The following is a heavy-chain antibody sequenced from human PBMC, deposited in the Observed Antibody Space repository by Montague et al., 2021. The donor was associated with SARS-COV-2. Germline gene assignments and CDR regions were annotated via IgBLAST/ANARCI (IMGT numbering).Heavy chain of an antibody. CDR2: IYWDGDK. CDR3: AHRLEDATLITEYFDP. D-gene: IGHD3-16*01. V-gene: IGHV2-5*02. CDR1: GFSLSTNGVG. Sequence: PALVKPTQTLTLTCTFSGFSLSTNGVGVGWIRQPPGKALEWLALIYWDGDKRYSPSLMSRLTTSRGTSKNQVVLTMTNMNPVDTATYYCAHRLEDATLITEYFDPWGQGTMVTVSS. J-gene: IGHJ5*02.